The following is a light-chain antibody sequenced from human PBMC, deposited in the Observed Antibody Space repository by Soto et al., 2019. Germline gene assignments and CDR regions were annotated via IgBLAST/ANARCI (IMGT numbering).Light chain of an antibody. J-gene: IGKJ1*01. CDR1: QSISSW. Sequence: DIQMTQSPSTLSASVGDRVTITCRASQSISSWLAWYQQKPGKAPKLLIYRASSLESGVPSRFSGSGSGTEFTLTISSLQPDDFATYYCQQDNSYSWTFVQATKVDIK. CDR2: RAS. V-gene: IGKV1-5*03. CDR3: QQDNSYSWT.